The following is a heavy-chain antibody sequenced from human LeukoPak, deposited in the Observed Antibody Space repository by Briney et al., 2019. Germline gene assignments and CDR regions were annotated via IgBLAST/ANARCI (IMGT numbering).Heavy chain of an antibody. Sequence: SETLSLTCTVSGGSISNYYWTWVRQPPGKGLEWIGFIYYSESPTYNPSLKSRVTISVDTSKNQFSLKLSSVTAADTAVYYCARMIAAAGTEYFDLWGRGTLVTVSS. V-gene: IGHV4-59*01. J-gene: IGHJ2*01. CDR3: ARMIAAAGTEYFDL. CDR1: GGSISNYY. CDR2: IYYSESP. D-gene: IGHD6-13*01.